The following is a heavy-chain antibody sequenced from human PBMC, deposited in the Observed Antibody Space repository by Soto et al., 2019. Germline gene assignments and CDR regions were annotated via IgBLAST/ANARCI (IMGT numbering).Heavy chain of an antibody. Sequence: SETLSLTCVVSGGSFSTYYYNWIRQSPGKGLEWIGEINHSGSNNYSPSLKSRVTMSLDTSKNQFSLKLTSVTAADTAVYYCARGGSNDWQVAFDLWGRGTMVTVSS. CDR2: INHSGSN. V-gene: IGHV4-34*01. CDR1: GGSFSTYY. J-gene: IGHJ3*01. D-gene: IGHD3-9*01. CDR3: ARGGSNDWQVAFDL.